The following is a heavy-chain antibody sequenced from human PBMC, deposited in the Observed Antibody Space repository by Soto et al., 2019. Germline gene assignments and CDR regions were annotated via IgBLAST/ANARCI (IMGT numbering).Heavy chain of an antibody. J-gene: IGHJ6*02. Sequence: PGGSLRLSCAASGFTFSSYAMSWVRQAPGKGLEWVSAIRYSGSSTYYADSVKGRFTISRDNPKNTLYLQMNSLRAEDTAVYYCAKDSFKTYYDSSGSYGMDVWGQGTTVTVSS. CDR3: AKDSFKTYYDSSGSYGMDV. D-gene: IGHD3-22*01. CDR2: IRYSGSST. V-gene: IGHV3-23*01. CDR1: GFTFSSYA.